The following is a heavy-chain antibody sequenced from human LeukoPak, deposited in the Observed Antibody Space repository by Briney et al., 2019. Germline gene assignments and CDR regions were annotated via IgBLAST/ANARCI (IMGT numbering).Heavy chain of an antibody. V-gene: IGHV3-23*01. CDR3: ASEIRPNDY. J-gene: IGHJ4*02. CDR2: IGISGNT. CDR1: GFTFSSHS. D-gene: IGHD5-24*01. Sequence: GGSLRLSCAASGFTFSSHSLSWVRQAPGKGLEWVSSIGISGNTYYADSVKGRFTISRDNSKDTLFLQLNSLRVEDTAVYYCASEIRPNDYWGQGTLVTVSS.